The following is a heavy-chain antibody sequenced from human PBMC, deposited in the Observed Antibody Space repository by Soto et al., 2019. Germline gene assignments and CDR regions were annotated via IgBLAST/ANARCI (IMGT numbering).Heavy chain of an antibody. V-gene: IGHV4-59*01. CDR2: IYYSGST. J-gene: IGHJ4*02. CDR3: ARDSHGTDY. Sequence: PSETLSLTCTVSGGSISSYYWSWIRQPPGKGLEWIGYIYYSGSTNYNPSLKSRVTISVDTSKNQFSLKLSSVTAADTAVYYCARDSHGTDYWGQGTLVTVSS. D-gene: IGHD1-1*01. CDR1: GGSISSYY.